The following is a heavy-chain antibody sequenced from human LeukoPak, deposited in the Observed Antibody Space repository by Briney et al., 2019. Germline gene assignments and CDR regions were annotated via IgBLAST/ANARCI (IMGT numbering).Heavy chain of an antibody. V-gene: IGHV4-39*07. CDR3: ARRNVAVVVDAFDI. D-gene: IGHD3-22*01. Sequence: PSETLSLTCTVSGGSISSNNYYWGCIRQPPGKGLEWIGAIHYSGRIYYNPSLKSRVTISVDTSKNQFSLKLSSVTAADTAVYYCARRNVAVVVDAFDIWGQGTMVTVSS. CDR2: IHYSGRI. J-gene: IGHJ3*02. CDR1: GGSISSNNYY.